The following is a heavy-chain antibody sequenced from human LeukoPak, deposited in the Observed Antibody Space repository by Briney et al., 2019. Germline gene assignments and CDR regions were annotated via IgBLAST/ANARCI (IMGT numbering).Heavy chain of an antibody. D-gene: IGHD3-22*01. V-gene: IGHV1-69*04. CDR2: IIPILGIA. Sequence: ASVKVSCKASGGTFSSYAISWVRQAPGQGLEWMGRIIPILGIANYAQKFQGRVTITADKSTSTAYMELSSLRSEDTAVYYCARGRQYYYDSSGYTTSLPDAFDIWGQGTMVTVSS. CDR1: GGTFSSYA. CDR3: ARGRQYYYDSSGYTTSLPDAFDI. J-gene: IGHJ3*02.